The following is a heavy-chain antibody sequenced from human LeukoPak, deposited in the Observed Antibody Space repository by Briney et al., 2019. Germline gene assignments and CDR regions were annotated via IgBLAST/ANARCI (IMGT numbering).Heavy chain of an antibody. D-gene: IGHD3-22*01. Sequence: TGGSLRLSCAASGFTVSSNYMTWVRQAPGKGLEWVSVIYSGGSTYYADSVKGRFTISRDNSKNTLYLQMNSLRVEDTAVCYCARDSETLYYYDSSGTFDIWGQGTMATVSS. CDR3: ARDSETLYYYDSSGTFDI. J-gene: IGHJ3*02. V-gene: IGHV3-53*01. CDR2: IYSGGST. CDR1: GFTVSSNY.